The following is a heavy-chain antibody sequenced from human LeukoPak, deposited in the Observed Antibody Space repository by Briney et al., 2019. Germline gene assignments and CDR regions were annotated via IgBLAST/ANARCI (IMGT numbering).Heavy chain of an antibody. J-gene: IGHJ3*02. Sequence: PGGSLRLSCAASGFTFSSYWMSWVRQAQGKGLEWVANINLDGNGRFYVDSVKGRFTISRDNNKKSVYLQVNSLRAEDTAVYYCARDTDDFQGLDIWGQGTRVTVSS. D-gene: IGHD3-3*01. V-gene: IGHV3-7*01. CDR2: INLDGNGR. CDR1: GFTFSSYW. CDR3: ARDTDDFQGLDI.